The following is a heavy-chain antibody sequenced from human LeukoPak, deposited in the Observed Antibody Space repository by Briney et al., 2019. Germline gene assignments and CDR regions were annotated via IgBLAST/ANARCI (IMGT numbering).Heavy chain of an antibody. D-gene: IGHD2-15*01. V-gene: IGHV3-74*01. CDR1: GFTFSSYW. CDR3: ARDLGYCSGGSCYAFDP. Sequence: GGSLRLSCAASGFTFSSYWMHWVRHAPGKGLVWVSRINSDGSSTSYADSVKGRFTISRDNAKNTLYLQMNSLRAEDTAVYYCARDLGYCSGGSCYAFDPWGQGTLVTVSS. CDR2: INSDGSST. J-gene: IGHJ5*02.